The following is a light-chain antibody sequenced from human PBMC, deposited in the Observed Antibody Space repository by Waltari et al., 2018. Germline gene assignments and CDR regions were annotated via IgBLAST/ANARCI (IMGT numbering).Light chain of an antibody. V-gene: IGLV3-21*04. CDR1: NIGSKS. CDR2: YDS. CDR3: QVWLSSSDHPV. Sequence: SYVVTQPPSVSVAPGKTARITCGGNNIGSKSVHWYQQKRGQAPVLVIYYDSDRPSGIPERFSVSNSGNPATLTITRVEAGDEADYYCQVWLSSSDHPVFGGGTKLTVL. J-gene: IGLJ2*01.